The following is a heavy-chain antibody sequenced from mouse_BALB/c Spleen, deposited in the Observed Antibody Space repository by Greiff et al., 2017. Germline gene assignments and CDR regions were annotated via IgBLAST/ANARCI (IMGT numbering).Heavy chain of an antibody. J-gene: IGHJ3*01. Sequence: QVQLKESGPGLVAPSQSLSLTCTVSGFSLTGYGVNWVRQPPGKGLEWLGMIWGDGSTDYNSALKSRLSISKDNSKSQVFLKMNSLQTDDTARYYCARYYDYGGAWFAYWGQGTLVTVSA. CDR3: ARYYDYGGAWFAY. CDR1: GFSLTGYG. D-gene: IGHD2-4*01. CDR2: IWGDGST. V-gene: IGHV2-6-7*01.